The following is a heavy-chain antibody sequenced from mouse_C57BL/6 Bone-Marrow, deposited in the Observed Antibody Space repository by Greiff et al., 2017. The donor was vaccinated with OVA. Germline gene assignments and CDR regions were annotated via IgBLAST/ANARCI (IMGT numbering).Heavy chain of an antibody. CDR2: IYPGSGST. D-gene: IGHD1-1*01. J-gene: IGHJ2*01. V-gene: IGHV1-55*01. CDR1: GYTFTSYW. Sequence: QVQLKQPGAELVKPGASVKMSCKASGYTFTSYWITWVKQRPGQGLEWIGDIYPGSGSTNYNEKFKSKATLTVDTSSSTAYMQLSSLTSEDSAVYYCARGGYYGSSGCYFDYWGQGTTLTVSS. CDR3: ARGGYYGSSGCYFDY.